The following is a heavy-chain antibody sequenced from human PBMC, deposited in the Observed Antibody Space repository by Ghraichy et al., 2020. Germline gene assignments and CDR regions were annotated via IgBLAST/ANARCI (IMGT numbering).Heavy chain of an antibody. Sequence: ASVKVSCKASGYTFTSYGISWVRQAPGQGLEWMGWISAYNGNTNYAQKLQGTVTMTTDTSTSTAYMELRSLRSDDTAVYYCATTLSASRAFDIWGQGTMVTVSS. J-gene: IGHJ3*02. V-gene: IGHV1-18*04. D-gene: IGHD3-16*02. CDR1: GYTFTSYG. CDR2: ISAYNGNT. CDR3: ATTLSASRAFDI.